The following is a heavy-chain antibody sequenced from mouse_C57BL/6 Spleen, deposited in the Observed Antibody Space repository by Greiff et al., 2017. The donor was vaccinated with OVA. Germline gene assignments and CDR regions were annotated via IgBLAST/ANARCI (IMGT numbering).Heavy chain of an antibody. Sequence: QVQLQQSGAELARPGASVKMSCKASGYTFTSYTMHWVKQRPGQGLEWIGYINPSSGYTKYNQKFKDKATLTADKSSSTAYMQLSSLTSEDSAVYYCARSGTNWDWYFDVWGTGTTVTVSS. D-gene: IGHD4-1*01. V-gene: IGHV1-4*01. CDR2: INPSSGYT. CDR3: ARSGTNWDWYFDV. J-gene: IGHJ1*03. CDR1: GYTFTSYT.